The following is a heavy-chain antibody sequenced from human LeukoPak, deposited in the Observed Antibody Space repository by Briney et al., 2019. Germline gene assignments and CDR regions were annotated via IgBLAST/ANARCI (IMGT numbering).Heavy chain of an antibody. CDR3: ARDKKQLVGGVRYYYYYYMDV. CDR2: IYYSGST. V-gene: IGHV4-59*01. CDR1: GFTFSSYA. Sequence: GSLRLSCAASGFTFSSYAMSWVRQAPGKGLEWIGYIYYSGSTNYNPSLKSRVTISVDTSKNQFSLKLSSVTAADTAVYYCARDKKQLVGGVRYYYYYYMDVWGKGTTVTVSS. J-gene: IGHJ6*03. D-gene: IGHD6-6*01.